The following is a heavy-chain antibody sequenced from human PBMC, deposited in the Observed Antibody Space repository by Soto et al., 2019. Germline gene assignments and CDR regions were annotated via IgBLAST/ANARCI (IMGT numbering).Heavy chain of an antibody. CDR2: IGTSGTPT. D-gene: IGHD2-21*01. Sequence: PGGSLRLSCIASGFTFRNYAMAWVRQAPGEDLEWVSAIGTSGTPTLYADSVKSRFSISRDDSRNTVSLQMNSLGVEDTATYYCTRILWSSRRDALDIWGQGNTVTGSS. J-gene: IGHJ6*02. CDR3: TRILWSSRRDALDI. CDR1: GFTFRNYA. V-gene: IGHV3-23*01.